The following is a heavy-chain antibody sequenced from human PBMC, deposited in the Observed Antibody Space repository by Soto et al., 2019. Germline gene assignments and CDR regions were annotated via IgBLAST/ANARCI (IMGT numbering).Heavy chain of an antibody. Sequence: PGGSLRLSCAASGFTFSSYWMHWVRQAPGKGLVWVSRINSDGSSTSYADSVKGRFTISRDNAKNTLYLQMNSLRAEDTAVYYCARDRGAGTGILGYYYMDVWGKGTTVTVSS. CDR3: ARDRGAGTGILGYYYMDV. V-gene: IGHV3-74*01. CDR2: INSDGSST. CDR1: GFTFSSYW. D-gene: IGHD1-7*01. J-gene: IGHJ6*03.